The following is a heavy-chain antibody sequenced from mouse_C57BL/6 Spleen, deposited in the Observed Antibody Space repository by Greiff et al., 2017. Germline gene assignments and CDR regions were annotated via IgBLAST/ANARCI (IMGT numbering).Heavy chain of an antibody. CDR3: ARRRDDGYFWFAY. V-gene: IGHV1-39*01. CDR2: INPNYGTT. CDR1: GYSFTDYN. Sequence: EVKLMESGPELVKPGASVKISCKASGYSFTDYNMNWVKQSNGKSLEWIGVINPNYGTTSYNQKFKGKATLTVDQSSSTAYMQLNSLTSEDSAVYYCARRRDDGYFWFAYWGQGTLVTVSA. D-gene: IGHD2-3*01. J-gene: IGHJ3*01.